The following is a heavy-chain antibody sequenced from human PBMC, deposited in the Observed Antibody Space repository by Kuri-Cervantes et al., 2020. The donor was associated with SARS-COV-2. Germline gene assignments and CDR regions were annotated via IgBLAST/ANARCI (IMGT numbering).Heavy chain of an antibody. CDR2: IIPIFGTA. Sequence: SVKVSCKASGGTFSSYAISWVRQAPGRGLEWMGGIIPIFGTANYAQKFQGRVTITADGSTSTAYMELSSLRSEDTAVYYCARDGGLIMTRDLQNDAFDIWGQGTMVTVSS. J-gene: IGHJ3*02. D-gene: IGHD3-16*02. V-gene: IGHV1-69*13. CDR1: GGTFSSYA. CDR3: ARDGGLIMTRDLQNDAFDI.